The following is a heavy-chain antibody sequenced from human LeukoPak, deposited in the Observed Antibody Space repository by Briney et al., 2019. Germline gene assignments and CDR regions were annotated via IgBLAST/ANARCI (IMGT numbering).Heavy chain of an antibody. CDR2: ISSSGSTI. J-gene: IGHJ4*02. CDR1: GFTFSSYE. CDR3: AREGATTVYFDY. V-gene: IGHV3-48*03. D-gene: IGHD4-17*01. Sequence: GGSLRLSCAASGFTFSSYEMNWVRQAPGKGLEWVSYISSSGSTIYYADSVKGRFTISRDNAKNSLYLQMNSLRAEDTAVYYCAREGATTVYFDYWGQGTLVTVSS.